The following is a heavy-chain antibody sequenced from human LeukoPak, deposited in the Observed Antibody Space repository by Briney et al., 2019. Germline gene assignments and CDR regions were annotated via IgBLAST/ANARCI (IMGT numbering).Heavy chain of an antibody. D-gene: IGHD3-10*02. V-gene: IGHV3-48*03. Sequence: GGSLRLSCAASGFTFSSYEMNWVRQAPGKGLEWVSYISSSGSTIYYADSVKGRFTISRDNAKNSLYMQMNSLRAEDTAVYYCAELGITMIGGVWGKGTTVTISS. CDR2: ISSSGSTI. J-gene: IGHJ6*04. CDR1: GFTFSSYE. CDR3: AELGITMIGGV.